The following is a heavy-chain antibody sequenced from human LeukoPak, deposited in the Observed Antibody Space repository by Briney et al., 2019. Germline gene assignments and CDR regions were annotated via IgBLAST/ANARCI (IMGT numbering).Heavy chain of an antibody. CDR2: ISGSGGST. Sequence: GGSLRLSCAASGFTFSTYAVNWVRQAPGKGLEWVSAISGSGGSTYYADSVKGRFTISRDNSKNTLYLQMNSLRAEDTAVYYCAKDQTYYDFWSGFDYWGQGTLVTVSS. CDR1: GFTFSTYA. D-gene: IGHD3-3*01. CDR3: AKDQTYYDFWSGFDY. J-gene: IGHJ4*02. V-gene: IGHV3-23*01.